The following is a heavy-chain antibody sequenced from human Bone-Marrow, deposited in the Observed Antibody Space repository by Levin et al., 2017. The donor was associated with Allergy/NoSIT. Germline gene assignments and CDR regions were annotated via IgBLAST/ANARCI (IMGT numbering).Heavy chain of an antibody. J-gene: IGHJ4*02. CDR1: GFTFSSYA. Sequence: GESLKISCAASGFTFSSYAMHWVRQAPGKGLEWVAVISYDGSNKYYADSVKGRFTISRDNSKNTLYLQMNSLRAEDTAVYYCARCTVPQSWGQGTLVTVSS. CDR3: ARCTVPQS. V-gene: IGHV3-30-3*01. D-gene: IGHD4-17*01. CDR2: ISYDGSNK.